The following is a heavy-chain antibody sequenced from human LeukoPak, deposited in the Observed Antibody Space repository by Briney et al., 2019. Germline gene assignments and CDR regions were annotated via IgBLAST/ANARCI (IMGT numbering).Heavy chain of an antibody. CDR3: ARVRSGTWSGHEY. CDR1: GFTFSSYW. Sequence: GGSLRLSCAASGFTFSSYWMSWVRQAPGKGLEWVANIKQDGSEKYYVDSVKGRFTISRDNAKNSLYLQMNSLRAEDTAVYYCARVRSGTWSGHEYWGQGTLVTVSS. CDR2: IKQDGSEK. D-gene: IGHD3-3*01. J-gene: IGHJ4*02. V-gene: IGHV3-7*01.